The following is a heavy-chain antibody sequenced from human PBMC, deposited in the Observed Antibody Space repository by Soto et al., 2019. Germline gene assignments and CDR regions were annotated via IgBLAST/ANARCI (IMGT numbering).Heavy chain of an antibody. CDR2: FIPILGIA. V-gene: IGHV1-69*02. CDR1: GGTFSSYT. Sequence: QVQLVQSGAEVKKPGSSVKVSCKASGGTFSSYTISWVRQAPGQGLEWMGRFIPILGIANYAQKFQGRVTITADKSTSTAYMELSSLRSEDTAVYYCARVMDGGNSADYWGQGTLVTVSS. D-gene: IGHD2-21*02. J-gene: IGHJ4*02. CDR3: ARVMDGGNSADY.